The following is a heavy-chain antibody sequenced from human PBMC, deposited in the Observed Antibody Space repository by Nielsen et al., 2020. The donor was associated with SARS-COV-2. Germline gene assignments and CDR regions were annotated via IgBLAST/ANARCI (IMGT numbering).Heavy chain of an antibody. CDR2: INNDASSR. CDR3: ATDLTTVDY. Sequence: GESLKISCAASGFMFRSYWMHWVRQAPGKGLVWVSHINNDASSRTYADSVKGRFTISRDNAKNTLYLQMDSLRAEDTAVYYCATDLTTVDYWGQGTLVTVSS. CDR1: GFMFRSYW. J-gene: IGHJ4*02. V-gene: IGHV3-74*03. D-gene: IGHD4-11*01.